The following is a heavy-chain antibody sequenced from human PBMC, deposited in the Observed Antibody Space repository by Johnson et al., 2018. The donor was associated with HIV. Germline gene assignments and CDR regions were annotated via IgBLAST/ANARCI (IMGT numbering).Heavy chain of an antibody. CDR2: ISYDGIYK. CDR1: GFTFNRYA. CDR3: AKDEYSSSPRAFDI. D-gene: IGHD6-6*01. Sequence: QVQLVESGGGVVQPGRSLRLSCTGFGFTFNRYAIHWVRQAPNKGLEWVAVISYDGIYKYYGDSVKGRFTVSRDNAKNSLYLQMNSLRAEDTALYYCAKDEYSSSPRAFDIWGQGTMVTVSS. J-gene: IGHJ3*02. V-gene: IGHV3-30*04.